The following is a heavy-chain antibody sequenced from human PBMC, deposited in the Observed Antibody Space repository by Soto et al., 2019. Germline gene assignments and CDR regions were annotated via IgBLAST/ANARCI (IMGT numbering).Heavy chain of an antibody. V-gene: IGHV3-7*01. Sequence: VDSVKGRFTISRDNAKNSLYLQMNSLRAEDTAVYYCARELSFDYWGQGTLVTVSS. J-gene: IGHJ4*02. CDR3: ARELSFDY.